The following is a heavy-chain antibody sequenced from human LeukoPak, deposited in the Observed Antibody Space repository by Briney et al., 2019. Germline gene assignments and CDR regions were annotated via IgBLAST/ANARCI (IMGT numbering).Heavy chain of an antibody. D-gene: IGHD4-17*01. CDR1: GYTFTSYA. CDR2: INPNSGGT. J-gene: IGHJ5*02. Sequence: ASVKVSCKASGYTFTSYAMNWVRQAPGQGLEWMGWINPNSGGTNYAQKFQGRVTMTRDTSISTAYMELSRLRSDDTAVYYCARELRSNWFDPWGQGTLVTVSS. CDR3: ARELRSNWFDP. V-gene: IGHV1-2*02.